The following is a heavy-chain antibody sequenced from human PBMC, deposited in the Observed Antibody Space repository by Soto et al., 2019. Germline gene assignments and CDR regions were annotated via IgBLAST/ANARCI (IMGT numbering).Heavy chain of an antibody. D-gene: IGHD6-13*01. CDR3: ARVYSVNNLGYFDY. CDR1: GGPFSRGGYY. Sequence: SETLSLTCTVSGGPFSRGGYYWSWFRQHPGKGLECIGYIFYTGSTYYNPTLKSRVTMSVDTSKRQFSLNLSSLTAADTAGYYCARVYSVNNLGYFDYWGQGALVT. V-gene: IGHV4-31*03. CDR2: IFYTGST. J-gene: IGHJ4*02.